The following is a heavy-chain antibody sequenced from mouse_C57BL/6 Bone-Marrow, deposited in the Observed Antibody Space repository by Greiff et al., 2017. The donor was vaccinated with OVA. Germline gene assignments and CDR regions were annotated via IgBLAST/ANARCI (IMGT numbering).Heavy chain of an antibody. V-gene: IGHV1-55*01. CDR1: GYTFTSYW. J-gene: IGHJ4*01. CDR2: IYPGSGST. Sequence: VQLQQPGAELVKPGASVKMSCKASGYTFTSYWITWVKQRPGQGLEWIGDIYPGSGSTNYNEKFKSKATLTVDTSSSTAYMQLSSLTSEDSAVYYCARPIYYDYIYYAMDYWGQGTSVTVSS. D-gene: IGHD2-4*01. CDR3: ARPIYYDYIYYAMDY.